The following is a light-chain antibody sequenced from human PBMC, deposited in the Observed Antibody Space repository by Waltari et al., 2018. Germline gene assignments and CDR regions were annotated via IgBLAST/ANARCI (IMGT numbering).Light chain of an antibody. CDR3: QQAFVEVS. CDR2: GAS. V-gene: IGKV1-12*01. CDR1: QSIVNL. J-gene: IGKJ4*01. Sequence: DIQITQSPSSVSASVGDRVTITCRASQSIVNLLAWYQQRPGKAPKLLIYGASNLQGGVPSRFSGSGSGTDFTLTINNLQPEDFATYYCQQAFVEVSFAGGTRVEIK.